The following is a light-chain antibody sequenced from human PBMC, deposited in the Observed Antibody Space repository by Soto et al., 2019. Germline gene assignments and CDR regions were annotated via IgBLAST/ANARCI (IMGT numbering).Light chain of an antibody. CDR2: DVT. CDR3: SSYTSSSTLVV. Sequence: QSALTQPASVSGSPGQSLTISCTGTSSDVGDYNYVSWYQQHPGKAPKLMIYDVTNRPSGVSNRFSGSKSGNTASLTISGLQAEDEADYYCSSYTSSSTLVVFGGGTKLTVL. J-gene: IGLJ2*01. V-gene: IGLV2-14*01. CDR1: SSDVGDYNY.